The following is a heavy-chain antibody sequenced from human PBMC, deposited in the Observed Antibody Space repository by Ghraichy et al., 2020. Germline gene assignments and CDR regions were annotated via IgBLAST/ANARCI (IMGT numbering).Heavy chain of an antibody. D-gene: IGHD3-10*01. CDR2: MWYDGNNR. Sequence: GGSLRLSCAASGFSFSTYGMHWVRQAPGKGLEWVAVMWYDGNNRYFADSVKGRFTISRDNSKNTLYLQMNSLRAEDTAVYYCARVAKQFSGHYYFAMDVWGKGTSVTVSS. CDR1: GFSFSTYG. CDR3: ARVAKQFSGHYYFAMDV. J-gene: IGHJ6*04. V-gene: IGHV3-33*01.